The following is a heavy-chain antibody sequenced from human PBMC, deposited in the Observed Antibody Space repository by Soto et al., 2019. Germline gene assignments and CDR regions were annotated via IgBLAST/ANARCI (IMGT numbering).Heavy chain of an antibody. CDR3: VRSGTARLLRHSWFDT. Sequence: EVQLVESGGGLVKPGGSLRLSCAASGFTFNTYDMNWVRQAPGKGLEWVSSITTSSAYIYYADSLKGRITISRDNAKNSLFLQTSSLRGEDTAVYYCVRSGTARLLRHSWFDTWGQGTLVTVSS. D-gene: IGHD2-21*01. CDR1: GFTFNTYD. CDR2: ITTSSAYI. J-gene: IGHJ5*02. V-gene: IGHV3-21*01.